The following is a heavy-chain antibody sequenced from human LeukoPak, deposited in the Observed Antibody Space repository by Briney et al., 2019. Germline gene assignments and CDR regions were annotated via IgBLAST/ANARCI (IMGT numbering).Heavy chain of an antibody. CDR1: GFSFSASW. CDR3: ARDPYHGALDI. CDR2: MNPDGSAK. V-gene: IGHV3-7*01. J-gene: IGHJ3*02. D-gene: IGHD1-14*01. Sequence: GGSLRLSCAASGFSFSASWMTWVRQAPGKGLEWVANMNPDGSAKYYVDSVKGRFITYRDNAQSSVFLEMNSLRADDTAVYYCARDPYHGALDIWGQGTMVTVSS.